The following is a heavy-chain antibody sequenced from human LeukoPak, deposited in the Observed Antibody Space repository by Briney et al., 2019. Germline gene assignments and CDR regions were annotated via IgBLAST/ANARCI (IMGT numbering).Heavy chain of an antibody. D-gene: IGHD2-15*01. V-gene: IGHV4-59*08. CDR1: GGSISSHS. CDR2: VFHSGST. Sequence: PSETLSLTCTVSGGSISSHSWSWIRQPPGKGLGWIGYVFHSGSTNYNPSLKSRVTMSADTSKNQFSLKLSSVTAADTAVYYCARRYCSGGYCYADVWGKGTTVTVSS. CDR3: ARRYCSGGYCYADV. J-gene: IGHJ6*03.